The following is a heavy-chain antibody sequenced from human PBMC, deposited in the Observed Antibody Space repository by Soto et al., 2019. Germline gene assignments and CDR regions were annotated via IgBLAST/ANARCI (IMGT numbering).Heavy chain of an antibody. Sequence: SETLSLTCTVSGGPISSGGYYWSWIRQHPGKGLEWIGYIFYSGTTYYNPSLKSRVAISVDTSKNQFSLKLNSVTAADTAVYYCARYYYDISGTYGMDVWGQGTTVT. CDR1: GGPISSGGYY. CDR3: ARYYYDISGTYGMDV. D-gene: IGHD3-22*01. J-gene: IGHJ6*02. CDR2: IFYSGTT. V-gene: IGHV4-31*03.